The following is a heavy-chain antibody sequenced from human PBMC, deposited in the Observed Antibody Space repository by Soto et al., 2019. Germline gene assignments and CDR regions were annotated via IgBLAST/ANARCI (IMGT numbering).Heavy chain of an antibody. Sequence: PGGSLRLSCAGPGLTFSLYNMNWVGQAPGKGLEWISSIRSSAGNIYYADSVKGRFTISRDNAKNSLYLQMNSLRAEDTAVYYCARAAPPSGNSYGHPFDSWGQGALVTV. J-gene: IGHJ4*02. CDR3: ARAAPPSGNSYGHPFDS. V-gene: IGHV3-21*01. CDR2: IRSSAGNI. CDR1: GLTFSLYN. D-gene: IGHD5-18*01.